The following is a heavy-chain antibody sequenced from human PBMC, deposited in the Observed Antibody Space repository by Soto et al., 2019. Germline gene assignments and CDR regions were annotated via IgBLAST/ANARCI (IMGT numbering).Heavy chain of an antibody. CDR3: VKGEYYYDSGAYNSLDY. CDR2: ISTNGGST. V-gene: IGHV3-64D*06. D-gene: IGHD3-22*01. CDR1: GFTFSSYA. J-gene: IGHJ4*02. Sequence: GGSLRLSCSASGFTFSSYAMHWVRQAPGKGLEYVSSISTNGGSTHYADSVKGRFAISRDNSKNTVYLQMSSLRAEDTAVYYCVKGEYYYDSGAYNSLDYWGQGTLVTVSS.